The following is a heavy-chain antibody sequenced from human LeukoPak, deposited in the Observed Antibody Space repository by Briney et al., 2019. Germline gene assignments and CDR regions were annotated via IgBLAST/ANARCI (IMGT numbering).Heavy chain of an antibody. CDR2: IKGDGSHT. V-gene: IGHV3-74*01. CDR3: VRDWDHFDFDS. D-gene: IGHD1-26*01. CDR1: GFTSRDYW. Sequence: GGSLRLSRAASGFTSRDYWMHWIRQAPGKGLVWVSRIKGDGSHTIYADSVKGRFTISRDNAKNTLYLQMKSLRVEDTALYYCVRDWDHFDFDSWGQGTLVTVSS. J-gene: IGHJ5*01.